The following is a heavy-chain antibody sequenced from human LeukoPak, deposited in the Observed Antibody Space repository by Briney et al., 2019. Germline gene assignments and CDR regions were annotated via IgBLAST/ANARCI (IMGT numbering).Heavy chain of an antibody. V-gene: IGHV3-9*01. CDR3: ARGMTTAAGDFDY. CDR2: ISWNSGSI. CDR1: GFTFDDYA. Sequence: GGSLRLSCAASGFTFDDYAMHWVRQAPGKGLEWVSGISWNSGSIGYADSVKGRFTISRDNAKNSLYLQMNSLRAEDTAVYYCARGMTTAAGDFDYWGQGTLVTVSS. D-gene: IGHD4-11*01. J-gene: IGHJ4*02.